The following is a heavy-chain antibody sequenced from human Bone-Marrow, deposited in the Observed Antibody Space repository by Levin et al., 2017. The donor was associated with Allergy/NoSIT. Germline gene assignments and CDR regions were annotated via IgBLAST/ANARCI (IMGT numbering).Heavy chain of an antibody. CDR3: AKDAQSYRSWGAYNVGTFDH. D-gene: IGHD3-16*02. J-gene: IGHJ4*02. CDR2: ISLDGTNI. Sequence: GGSLRLSCSASGFTFNDYAMNWVRQPPGKGLESVAVISLDGTNINYADSVKGRFTISRDNSKNTFYLQMNSLRPDDTAIYFCAKDAQSYRSWGAYNVGTFDHWGQGTLVTVSS. CDR1: GFTFNDYA. V-gene: IGHV3-30*04.